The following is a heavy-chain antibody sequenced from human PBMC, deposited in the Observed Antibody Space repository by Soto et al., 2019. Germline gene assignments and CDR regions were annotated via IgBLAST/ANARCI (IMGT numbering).Heavy chain of an antibody. Sequence: ASVKVSCKASGYPFPSSDINWVRQATGQGLEWMGWMNPNSGNTGYAQKFQGRVTITRNTSVTTAFMELSSLRSEDTAVYYCAREDSLRSPYYFDYWGQGTLVTVSS. V-gene: IGHV1-8*01. CDR3: AREDSLRSPYYFDY. CDR2: MNPNSGNT. CDR1: GYPFPSSD. J-gene: IGHJ4*02.